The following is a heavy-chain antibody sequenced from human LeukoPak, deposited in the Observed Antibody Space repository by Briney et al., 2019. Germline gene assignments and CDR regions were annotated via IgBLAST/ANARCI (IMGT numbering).Heavy chain of an antibody. Sequence: GGSLRLSCAASGFALSDYYMSWSRQTPGKGLEWVSYIGSSPSYTSYADSVKGRFTISRDNAKSSLYLQMNSLRAEDTAVYYCARGPQSLGWYFDLWGRGTLVTVSS. CDR1: GFALSDYY. CDR2: IGSSPSYT. D-gene: IGHD7-27*01. J-gene: IGHJ2*01. CDR3: ARGPQSLGWYFDL. V-gene: IGHV3-11*05.